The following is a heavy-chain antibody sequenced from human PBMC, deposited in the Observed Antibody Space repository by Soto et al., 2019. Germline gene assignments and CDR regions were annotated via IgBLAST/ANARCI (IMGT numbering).Heavy chain of an antibody. D-gene: IGHD3-10*01. CDR3: ARARGDYGSGSYYKP. Sequence: SETLSLTCTVSGGSISSSSYYWGWIRQPPGKGLEWIGSIYYSGSTYYNPSLKSRVTISVDTSKNQFSLKLSSVTAADTAVYYCARARGDYGSGSYYKPWGQGTLVTVSS. CDR1: GGSISSSSYY. CDR2: IYYSGST. J-gene: IGHJ5*02. V-gene: IGHV4-39*07.